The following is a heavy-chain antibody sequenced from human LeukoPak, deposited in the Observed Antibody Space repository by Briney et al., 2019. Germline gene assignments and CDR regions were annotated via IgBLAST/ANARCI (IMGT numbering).Heavy chain of an antibody. CDR1: GGTFSSYA. J-gene: IGHJ3*02. D-gene: IGHD2-21*02. CDR2: IIPIFGTA. CDR3: ARVGFCGGDCYDAFDI. V-gene: IGHV1-69*05. Sequence: SVKVSCKASGGTFSSYAISWVRQAPGQGLEWMGGIIPIFGTANYAQKFQGRVTITTDESTSTAYMELSSLRSEDTAVYYCARVGFCGGDCYDAFDIWGQGTMVTVSS.